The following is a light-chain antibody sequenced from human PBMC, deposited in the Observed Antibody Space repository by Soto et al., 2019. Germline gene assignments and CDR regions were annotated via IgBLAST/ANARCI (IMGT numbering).Light chain of an antibody. Sequence: QLVLTQPPSASGSLGQSVTISCTGTSSDVGGYNYVSWYQQHPGKAPKLLIYDVSHRPSGVPDRFSGSKSGNTASLTVSGLQAEDEADYYCSSYAGSNNVIFGIGTKLTVL. V-gene: IGLV2-8*01. CDR3: SSYAGSNNVI. CDR2: DVS. CDR1: SSDVGGYNY. J-gene: IGLJ1*01.